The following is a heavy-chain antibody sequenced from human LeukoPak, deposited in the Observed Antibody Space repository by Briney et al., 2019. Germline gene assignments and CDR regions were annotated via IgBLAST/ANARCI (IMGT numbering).Heavy chain of an antibody. CDR3: AKNAYNYYGADNYYYYMDV. J-gene: IGHJ6*03. Sequence: GGSLRLSCAASGFTFSSYAMSWVRQAPGKGLEWASAISGSDGSTYYADSVKGRFTISRDNSKNTLYLQMNSLRAEDTAVYYCAKNAYNYYGADNYYYYMDVWGKGTTVTVSS. V-gene: IGHV3-23*01. CDR1: GFTFSSYA. D-gene: IGHD3-10*01. CDR2: ISGSDGST.